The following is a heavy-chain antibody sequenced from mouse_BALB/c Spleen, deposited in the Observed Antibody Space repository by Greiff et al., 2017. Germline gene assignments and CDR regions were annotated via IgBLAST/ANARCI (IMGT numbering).Heavy chain of an antibody. J-gene: IGHJ2*01. V-gene: IGHV5-6-4*01. CDR2: ISSGGSYT. Sequence: EVMLVESGGGLVKPGGSLKLSCAASGFTFSSYTMSWVRQTPEKRLEWVATISSGGSYTYYPDSVKGRFTISRANAKNTLYLQMSSLKSEDTAMYYCARGPHYSYWFDYWGQGTTVTVSA. CDR3: ARGPHYSYWFDY. CDR1: GFTFSSYT. D-gene: IGHD1-2*01.